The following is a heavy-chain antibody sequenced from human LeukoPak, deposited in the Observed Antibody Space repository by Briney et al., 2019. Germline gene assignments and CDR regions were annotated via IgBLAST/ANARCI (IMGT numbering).Heavy chain of an antibody. CDR1: GYTLTELS. V-gene: IGHV1-24*01. J-gene: IGHJ4*02. CDR3: ATGAHRQQWLVHQIDY. Sequence: ASVKVSCKVSGYTLTELSMHWVRQAPGKGLEWTGGFDPEDGETIYAQKFQGRVAMTEDTSTDTAYMELSSLRSEDTAVYYCATGAHRQQWLVHQIDYWGQGTLVTVSS. D-gene: IGHD6-19*01. CDR2: FDPEDGET.